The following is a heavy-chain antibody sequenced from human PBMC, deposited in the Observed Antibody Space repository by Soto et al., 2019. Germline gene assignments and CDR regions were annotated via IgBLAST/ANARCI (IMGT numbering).Heavy chain of an antibody. CDR1: GYRFSIYW. Sequence: GYSLKISCKSSGYRFSIYWIGWVRQMPGKGLEWMGIIYPGDSDIRYSPSFQGQVTISADKSISTAYLQWSSLKASDTAIYYCAXQPDYKILTDYSYYFDQWGQGTPVTVSS. CDR3: AXQPDYKILTDYSYYFDQ. J-gene: IGHJ4*02. CDR2: IYPGDSDI. D-gene: IGHD3-9*01. V-gene: IGHV5-51*01.